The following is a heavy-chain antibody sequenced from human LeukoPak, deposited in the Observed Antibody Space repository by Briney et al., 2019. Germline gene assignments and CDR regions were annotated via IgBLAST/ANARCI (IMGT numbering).Heavy chain of an antibody. CDR2: ISSSSSYI. D-gene: IGHD5-24*01. CDR3: ARDKGGYNAGYYGMDV. V-gene: IGHV3-21*01. J-gene: IGHJ6*02. Sequence: PGGSLRLSCAASGFTFSSYAMNWVRQAPGKGLEWVSSISSSSSYIYYADSVKGRFTISRDNAKNSLYLQMNSLRAEDTAVYYCARDKGGYNAGYYGMDVWGQGTLVTASS. CDR1: GFTFSSYA.